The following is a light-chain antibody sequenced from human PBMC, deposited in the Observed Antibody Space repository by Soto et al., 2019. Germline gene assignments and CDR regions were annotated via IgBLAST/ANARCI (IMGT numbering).Light chain of an antibody. CDR3: HQRQSWPRT. Sequence: EIVVTQSPATLSASPGERVTLSCRASQFVNSRLAWYQHKPGQAPRLLIYHTSNRATGIPARFSGSGSGTDFTLTISSLEPEDFAVYYCHQRQSWPRTFGQGTKVDI. CDR1: QFVNSR. J-gene: IGKJ1*01. V-gene: IGKV3-11*01. CDR2: HTS.